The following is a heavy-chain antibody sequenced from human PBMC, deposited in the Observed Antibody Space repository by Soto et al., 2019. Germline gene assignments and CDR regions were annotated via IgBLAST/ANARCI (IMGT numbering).Heavy chain of an antibody. CDR1: GGTFSSYA. Sequence: ASVKVSCKASGGTFSSYAISWVRQAPGQGLEWMGGIIPIFGTANYAQKFQGRVTITADESTSTAYMELSSLRSEDTAVYYCARGELGQLRDYYYGMDVWGQGTTVTVSS. V-gene: IGHV1-69*13. J-gene: IGHJ6*02. CDR2: IIPIFGTA. CDR3: ARGELGQLRDYYYGMDV. D-gene: IGHD2-2*01.